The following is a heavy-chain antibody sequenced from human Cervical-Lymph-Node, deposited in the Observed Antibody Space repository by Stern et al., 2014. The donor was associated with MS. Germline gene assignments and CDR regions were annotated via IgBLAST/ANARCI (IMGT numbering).Heavy chain of an antibody. Sequence: QVQLQQWGAGLLKPSETLSLTCAVYGGSFSGYYWSWIRQPPGKGLEWIGKINHSGSTNYNPSLKSRLTLSVDTSKNQFSLKLRSVTAADTAVYYCARARTYYYGSGKVHYGMDVWGQGTTVTVSS. D-gene: IGHD3-10*01. V-gene: IGHV4-34*01. CDR3: ARARTYYYGSGKVHYGMDV. J-gene: IGHJ6*02. CDR2: INHSGST. CDR1: GGSFSGYY.